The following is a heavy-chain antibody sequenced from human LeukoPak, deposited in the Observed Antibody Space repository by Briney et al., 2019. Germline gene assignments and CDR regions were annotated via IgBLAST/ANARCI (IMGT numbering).Heavy chain of an antibody. CDR3: AKEPHDSPGYADY. CDR1: GFSFSRHS. J-gene: IGHJ4*02. CDR2: ISGGGAST. V-gene: IGHV3-23*01. Sequence: GGSLRLSCAASGFSFSRHSMSWVRQGPGKGLEWVSAISGGGASTYYADSVKGRFTISRDNSKNTLHLQMNSLRAEDTAVYYCAKEPHDSPGYADYWGQGTLVTVSS. D-gene: IGHD3-22*01.